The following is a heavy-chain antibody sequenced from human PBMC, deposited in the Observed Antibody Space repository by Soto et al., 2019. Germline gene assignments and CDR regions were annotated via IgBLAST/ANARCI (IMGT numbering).Heavy chain of an antibody. J-gene: IGHJ3*02. CDR1: GFTYSNYG. CDR2: IIPIFGTA. CDR3: AREGMGFDI. Sequence: SVKVSCKASGFTYSNYGLNWVRQAPGQGLEWMGGIIPIFGTANYAQKFQGRVTITADESTSTAYMELSSLRSEDTAVYYCAREGMGFDIWGQGTMVTVSS. V-gene: IGHV1-69*13.